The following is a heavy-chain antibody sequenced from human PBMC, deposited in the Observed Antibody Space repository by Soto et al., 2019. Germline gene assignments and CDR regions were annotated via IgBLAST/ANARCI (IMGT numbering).Heavy chain of an antibody. D-gene: IGHD6-19*01. CDR1: GFTFSNAW. CDR2: IKSKTDGGTT. Sequence: PGGFLRLSCAASGFTFSNAWMSWVRQAPGKGLEWVGRIKSKTDGGTTDYAAPVKGRFTISRDDSKNTLYLQMNSLKTEDTAVYYCTTVVAVAATELSYYGMDVWGQGTTVTVSS. J-gene: IGHJ6*02. V-gene: IGHV3-15*01. CDR3: TTVVAVAATELSYYGMDV.